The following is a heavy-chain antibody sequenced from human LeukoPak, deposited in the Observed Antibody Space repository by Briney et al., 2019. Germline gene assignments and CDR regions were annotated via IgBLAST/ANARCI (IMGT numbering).Heavy chain of an antibody. CDR2: IIPIFGTA. V-gene: IGHV1-69*13. CDR1: GGTFSSYA. CDR3: ATEPPIVGARGWFDP. J-gene: IGHJ5*02. D-gene: IGHD1-26*01. Sequence: SVKVSCKASGGTFSSYAISWVRQAPGQGLEWMGGIIPIFGTANYAQKFQGRVTITADESTSTAYMELSSLRSEDTAVYYCATEPPIVGARGWFDPWGQGTLVTVSS.